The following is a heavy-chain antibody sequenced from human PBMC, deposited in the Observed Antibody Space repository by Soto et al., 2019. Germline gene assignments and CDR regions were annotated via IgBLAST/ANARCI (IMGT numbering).Heavy chain of an antibody. CDR3: ARWNIAVAAPDY. CDR2: INHSGST. V-gene: IGHV4-34*01. Sequence: SETLSLTCAVYGGSFSGYYWSCIRQPPGKGLEWIGEINHSGSTNYNPSLKSRVTISVDTSKNQFSLKLSSVTAADTAVYYCARWNIAVAAPDYWGQGTLVTVSS. CDR1: GGSFSGYY. D-gene: IGHD6-19*01. J-gene: IGHJ4*02.